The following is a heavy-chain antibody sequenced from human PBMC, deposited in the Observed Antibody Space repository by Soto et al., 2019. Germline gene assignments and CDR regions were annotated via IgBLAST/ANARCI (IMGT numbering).Heavy chain of an antibody. CDR2: FDPEDGET. D-gene: IGHD2-15*01. V-gene: IGHV1-24*01. Sequence: ASVKVSCKVSGYTLTELSMHWVRQAPGKGLEWMGGFDPEDGETIYAQKFQGRVTMTEDTSTDTAYMELSSLRSEDTAVYYCATDRLGNDCSGGSCYSFDPWGQGTLVTAPQ. J-gene: IGHJ5*02. CDR3: ATDRLGNDCSGGSCYSFDP. CDR1: GYTLTELS.